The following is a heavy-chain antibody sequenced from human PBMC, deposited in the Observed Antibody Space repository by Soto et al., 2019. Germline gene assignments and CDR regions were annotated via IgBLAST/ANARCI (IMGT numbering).Heavy chain of an antibody. Sequence: ASVKVSCKASGYTFTTYGITWVRQAPGQGLEWMGWINPYNGNTQYIQKFQGRVTMTTDTYTSTAYMELRSLRSDDTAVYYCARNYGSGSDYNRPLDYWGQGTLVTVSS. CDR2: INPYNGNT. V-gene: IGHV1-18*01. CDR3: ARNYGSGSDYNRPLDY. CDR1: GYTFTTYG. J-gene: IGHJ4*02. D-gene: IGHD3-10*01.